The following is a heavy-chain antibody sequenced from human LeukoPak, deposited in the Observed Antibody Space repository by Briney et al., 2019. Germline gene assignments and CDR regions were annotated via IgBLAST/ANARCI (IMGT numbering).Heavy chain of an antibody. CDR2: INN. D-gene: IGHD6-13*01. CDR1: GYTFSTYG. Sequence: ASVKVSCKASGYTFSTYGISWVRQAPGQGLEWMGWINNYAQKFQGRVTMTRNTSISTAYMELSSLRSEDTAVYYCARGHEQLVPWGQGTLVTVSS. V-gene: IGHV1-8*01. CDR3: ARGHEQLVP. J-gene: IGHJ5*02.